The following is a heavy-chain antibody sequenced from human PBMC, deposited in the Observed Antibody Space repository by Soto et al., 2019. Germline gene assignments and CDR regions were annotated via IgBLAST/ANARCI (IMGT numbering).Heavy chain of an antibody. J-gene: IGHJ6*02. CDR3: AKESGGYDSSARYGLDV. CDR2: IYYSGSR. V-gene: IGHV4-31*03. D-gene: IGHD6-25*01. CDR1: GGSINTVGYY. Sequence: SETLSLTCSVSGGSINTVGYYWTWIRQQPGKGLEWIGYIYYSGSRDYNPSLKSRVSMSVDASKNQFSLNLTSVTAADTAVYYCAKESGGYDSSARYGLDVWGQGTTVTVSS.